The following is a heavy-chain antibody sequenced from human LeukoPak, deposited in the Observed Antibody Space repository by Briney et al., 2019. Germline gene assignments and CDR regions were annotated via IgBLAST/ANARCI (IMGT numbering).Heavy chain of an antibody. CDR1: GYTFTSYD. CDR3: AREGCTNGVCDAFDI. Sequence: ASVKVSCMPSGYTFTSYDINWVRQATGQGLEWMGWMNPNSVNTGYAQKFQGTVSITRNTSISTAYMELSSLRSEDTAVYYCAREGCTNGVCDAFDIWGQGTMVTVS. CDR2: MNPNSVNT. D-gene: IGHD2-8*01. J-gene: IGHJ3*02. V-gene: IGHV1-8*03.